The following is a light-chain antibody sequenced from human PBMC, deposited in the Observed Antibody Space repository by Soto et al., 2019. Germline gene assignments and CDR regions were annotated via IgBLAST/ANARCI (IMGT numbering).Light chain of an antibody. Sequence: QAVVTQEPSLTVSPGGTVTLTCGSTTGAVATGHYAYWFQLKPGRAPRPLIYDTSNKFSWTPARFSGSLLGGKAALTLSGAQPEDEADYSCLLDIGGYVFGTGTKVTVL. V-gene: IGLV7-46*01. CDR3: LLDIGGYV. CDR2: DTS. J-gene: IGLJ1*01. CDR1: TGAVATGHY.